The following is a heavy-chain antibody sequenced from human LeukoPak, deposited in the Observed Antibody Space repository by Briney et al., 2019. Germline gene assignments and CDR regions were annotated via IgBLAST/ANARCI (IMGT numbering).Heavy chain of an antibody. D-gene: IGHD4-23*01. CDR1: GFNVSSNY. J-gene: IGHJ6*02. CDR2: IYRGGST. Sequence: PGGSLSLSCAAPGFNVSSNYMSWVRQAPGKGLEWVSVIYRGGSTYYAGSVKGRFIISRDNSKNTLYLQMNSLRTEDTGAYYCARVGNSNRYGMDVCCQGTTVTVSS. CDR3: ARVGNSNRYGMDV. V-gene: IGHV3-66*01.